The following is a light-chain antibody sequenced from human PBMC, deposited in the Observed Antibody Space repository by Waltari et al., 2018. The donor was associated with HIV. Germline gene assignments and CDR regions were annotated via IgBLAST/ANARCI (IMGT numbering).Light chain of an antibody. J-gene: IGKJ4*01. CDR1: QNVDDK. CDR2: HSS. V-gene: IGKV3D-15*01. CDR3: QQYQHWPPLT. Sequence: TQSPATISVSPGGRVTVSCRASQNVDDKLAWYQQKPGQSPRLLIYHSSVMAAGVPTRFGGAGSATNFTLTITSLQSEDFALYFCQQYQHWPPLTFGGGSRVELK.